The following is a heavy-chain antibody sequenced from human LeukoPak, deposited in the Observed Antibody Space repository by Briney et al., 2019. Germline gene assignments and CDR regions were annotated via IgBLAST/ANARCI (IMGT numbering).Heavy chain of an antibody. CDR3: ARDLGQYYDTSDNWFDP. CDR1: GFTFSDHW. V-gene: IGHV3-7*01. CDR2: IKSDGSEK. D-gene: IGHD3-22*01. J-gene: IGHJ5*02. Sequence: GGSLRLSCAASGFTFSDHWMSWVRQAPGKGLEWVANIKSDGSEKHYVDSVKGRFTISRDNAKNTLNLQMNSLRAEDTAVYYCARDLGQYYDTSDNWFDPWGQGTLVTVSS.